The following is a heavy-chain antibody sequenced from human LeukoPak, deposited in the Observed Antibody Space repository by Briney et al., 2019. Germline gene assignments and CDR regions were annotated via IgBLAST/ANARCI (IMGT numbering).Heavy chain of an antibody. CDR3: VGGDY. Sequence: PGESLRLSCAASGFTFSDYVMIWVRQAPGKGLEWVSGITASGDRTFYGDSVRGRFTMSRDNSKNTVYLQMNSLRVDDTAVYYCVGGDYWGQGTLVTVSS. CDR2: ITASGDRT. CDR1: GFTFSDYV. V-gene: IGHV3-23*01. J-gene: IGHJ4*02.